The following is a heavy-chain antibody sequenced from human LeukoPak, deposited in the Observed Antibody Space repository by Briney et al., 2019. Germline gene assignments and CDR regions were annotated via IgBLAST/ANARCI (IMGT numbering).Heavy chain of an antibody. CDR1: GFTFSSYS. CDR2: ISSSSSYI. J-gene: IGHJ4*02. V-gene: IGHV3-21*01. CDR3: ARALLGGWLQSY. Sequence: GGSLRLSCAASGFTFSSYSMDWVRQAPGKGLEWVSSISSSSSYIYYADSVKGRFTISRDNAKNSLYLQMNSLRAEDTAVYYCARALLGGWLQSYWGQGTLVTVSS. D-gene: IGHD5-24*01.